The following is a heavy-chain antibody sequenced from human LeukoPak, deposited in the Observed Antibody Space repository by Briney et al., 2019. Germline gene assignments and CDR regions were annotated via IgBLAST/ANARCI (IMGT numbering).Heavy chain of an antibody. CDR1: GGSVSSGSYY. CDR2: IYYSGST. J-gene: IGHJ2*01. Sequence: SETLSLTCTVSGGSVSSGSYYWSWIRQPPGKGLEWIGYIYYSGSTNYNPSLKSRATLSVDTSKNQFSLKLSSVTAADTAVYYCARDAGYSSGWSHWYLDLWGRGTLVTVSS. V-gene: IGHV4-61*01. D-gene: IGHD6-19*01. CDR3: ARDAGYSSGWSHWYLDL.